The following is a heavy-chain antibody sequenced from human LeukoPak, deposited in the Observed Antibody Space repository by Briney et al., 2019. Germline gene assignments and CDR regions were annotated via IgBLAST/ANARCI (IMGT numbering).Heavy chain of an antibody. J-gene: IGHJ3*02. CDR1: GYTFTGYY. CDR3: ASGMSIAVAGITDDAFDI. Sequence: ASVKVSCKASGYTFTGYYMHWVRQAPGQGLEWMGWINPNSGGTNYAQKFQGRVTMTRDTSISTAYMELSRLRSDDTAVYYCASGMSIAVAGITDDAFDIWGQGTMVTVSS. CDR2: INPNSGGT. D-gene: IGHD6-19*01. V-gene: IGHV1-2*02.